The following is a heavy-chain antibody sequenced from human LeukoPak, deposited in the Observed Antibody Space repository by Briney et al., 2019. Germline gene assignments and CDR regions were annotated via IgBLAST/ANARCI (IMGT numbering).Heavy chain of an antibody. V-gene: IGHV1-46*01. CDR2: INPSGGST. Sequence: GASVKVSCKTFGYTFTYYYIHWVRQAPGQGLEWMGIINPSGGSTSYAQKFQGRVTMTRDTSTSTVYMELNSLRSEDTAVYYCARVSDQSFQHWGQGTLVTVSS. CDR3: ARVSDQSFQH. D-gene: IGHD2-2*01. J-gene: IGHJ1*01. CDR1: GYTFTYYY.